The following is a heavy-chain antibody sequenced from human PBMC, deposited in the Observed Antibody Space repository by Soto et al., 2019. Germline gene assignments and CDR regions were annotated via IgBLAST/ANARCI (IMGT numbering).Heavy chain of an antibody. CDR1: GGTFSSYA. J-gene: IGHJ3*02. CDR3: ATEYYYDSSGMGDAFDI. Sequence: SVKVSCKASGGTFSSYAISWVRQAPGQGLEWMGGIIPIFGTANYAQKFQGRVTITADESTSTAYMELSSLRSEDTAVYYCATEYYYDSSGMGDAFDIWGPGTMVTVSS. V-gene: IGHV1-69*13. CDR2: IIPIFGTA. D-gene: IGHD3-22*01.